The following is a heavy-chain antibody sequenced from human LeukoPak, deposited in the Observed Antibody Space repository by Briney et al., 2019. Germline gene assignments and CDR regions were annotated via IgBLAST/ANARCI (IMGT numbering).Heavy chain of an antibody. D-gene: IGHD3-22*01. V-gene: IGHV1-69*13. CDR2: IIPIFGTA. J-gene: IGHJ4*02. CDR1: GGTFSSYA. Sequence: EASVKVSCKASGGTFSSYAISWVRQAPGQGLEWMGGIIPIFGTANYAQKFQGRVTITADESTSTAYMELSSLRSEDTAVYYCARVGNYYDSSGYYKFFDYWGQGTLVTVSS. CDR3: ARVGNYYDSSGYYKFFDY.